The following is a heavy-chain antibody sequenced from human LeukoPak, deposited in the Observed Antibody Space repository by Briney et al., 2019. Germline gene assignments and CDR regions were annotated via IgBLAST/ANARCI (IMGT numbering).Heavy chain of an antibody. J-gene: IGHJ3*02. CDR2: ISVYNGNT. Sequence: ASVKVSCKASGYTFTNYDINWVRQAPGQGLEWMGWISVYNGNTNYAQKVQGRVTMTTDTSTNTAYMELRSLRSDDTAMYYCASASMRLRFGGTNDAFDIWGQGTMVTVSS. D-gene: IGHD5-12*01. CDR3: ASASMRLRFGGTNDAFDI. V-gene: IGHV1-18*01. CDR1: GYTFTNYD.